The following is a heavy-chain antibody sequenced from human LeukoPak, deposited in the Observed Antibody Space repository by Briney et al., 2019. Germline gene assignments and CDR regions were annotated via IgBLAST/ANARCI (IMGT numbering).Heavy chain of an antibody. Sequence: GGSLRLSCAASGFPFSSSGMHWVRQAPGKGLEGVAFIHADGNTKYYADSVEGRFTVSRDSPKNTLSLQMNSMRVEATAVYYCARSLTARDSFHHWGQGTLVTVSS. J-gene: IGHJ1*01. CDR3: ARSLTARDSFHH. CDR2: IHADGNTK. D-gene: IGHD6-6*01. V-gene: IGHV3-30*02. CDR1: GFPFSSSG.